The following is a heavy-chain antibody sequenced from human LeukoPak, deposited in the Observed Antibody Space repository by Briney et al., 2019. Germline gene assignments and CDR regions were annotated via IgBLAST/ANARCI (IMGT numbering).Heavy chain of an antibody. CDR3: ARVLAVDSPDY. D-gene: IGHD6-19*01. V-gene: IGHV1-46*01. CDR2: INPSGGST. J-gene: IGHJ4*02. CDR1: GYTFTSYY. Sequence: ASVKVSCKASGYTFTSYYMHWVRQAPGQGLEWMGIINPSGGSTSYAQKFQGRVTMTRDMSTSTVYMELSSLRSDDTAVYYCARVLAVDSPDYWGQGTLVTVSS.